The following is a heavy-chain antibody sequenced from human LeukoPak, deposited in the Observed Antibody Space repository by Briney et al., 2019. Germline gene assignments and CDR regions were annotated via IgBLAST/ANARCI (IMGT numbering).Heavy chain of an antibody. CDR1: GYTFTGYY. Sequence: GASVKVSCKASGYTFTGYYVHWVRQAPGQGLEWMGRINPNSGDTNYAQKFQGRVTMTRDTSISTAYMELSRLRSDGTAVYYCARDYCGGDCFPDYWGQGTLVTVSS. J-gene: IGHJ4*02. CDR3: ARDYCGGDCFPDY. D-gene: IGHD2-21*02. V-gene: IGHV1-2*06. CDR2: INPNSGDT.